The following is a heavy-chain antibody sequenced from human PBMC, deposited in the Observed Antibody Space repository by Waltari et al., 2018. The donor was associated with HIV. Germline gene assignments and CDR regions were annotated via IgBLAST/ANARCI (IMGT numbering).Heavy chain of an antibody. CDR3: ARDRVPTLKRPTTATKEWEGGRTFDP. J-gene: IGHJ5*02. Sequence: QVQLQQWGAGLLKPSETLSLTCAVYGGSFSGYYWSWIRQPPGKGLEWLGEINHSGSTNYNPSLKSRVTISVDTSKNQFSLKLSSVTAADTAVYYCARDRVPTLKRPTTATKEWEGGRTFDPWGQGTLVTVSS. CDR2: INHSGST. D-gene: IGHD1-26*01. CDR1: GGSFSGYY. V-gene: IGHV4-34*01.